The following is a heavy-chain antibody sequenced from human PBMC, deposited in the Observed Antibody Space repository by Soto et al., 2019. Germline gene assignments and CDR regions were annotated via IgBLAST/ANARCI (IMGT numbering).Heavy chain of an antibody. CDR3: ARATSVLQSATALDV. Sequence: QLVQSGTEAKKPGASVNVSCKTSGYSFHNYGISWVRQAPGQGLEWVGWISVDGGKVRPDYAQKRQDRVTMTADRYSGTAYMELRSLKSDDTAVYFCARATSVLQSATALDVWGQGTLVTVSS. CDR1: GYSFHNYG. D-gene: IGHD1-26*01. V-gene: IGHV1-18*01. J-gene: IGHJ4*02. CDR2: ISVDGGKVRP.